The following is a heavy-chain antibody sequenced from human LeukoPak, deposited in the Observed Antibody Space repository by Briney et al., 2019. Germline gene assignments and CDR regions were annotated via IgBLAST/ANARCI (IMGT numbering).Heavy chain of an antibody. Sequence: SETLSLTCTVSGGSISSYYWSWIRQPAGKGLEWIGRIYTSGSTNYNPSLKSRVTMSVDTSKNQFSLKLSSVTAADTAVYYCARDSDFWSGYDAFDIWGQGTMVTVSS. J-gene: IGHJ3*02. CDR3: ARDSDFWSGYDAFDI. D-gene: IGHD3-3*01. CDR1: GGSISSYY. CDR2: IYTSGST. V-gene: IGHV4-4*07.